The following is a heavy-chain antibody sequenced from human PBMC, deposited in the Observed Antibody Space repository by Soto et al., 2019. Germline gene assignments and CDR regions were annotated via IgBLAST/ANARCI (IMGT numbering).Heavy chain of an antibody. J-gene: IGHJ5*02. D-gene: IGHD3-9*01. Sequence: PSETLSLTCAVYGGSFSGYYWSWIRQPPGKGLEWIGEINHSGSTNYNPSLKSRVTISVDTSKNQFSLKLSSVTAADTAVYYCARGRRGLVIITGWFDPWGQGTLVTVSS. CDR1: GGSFSGYY. CDR2: INHSGST. V-gene: IGHV4-34*01. CDR3: ARGRRGLVIITGWFDP.